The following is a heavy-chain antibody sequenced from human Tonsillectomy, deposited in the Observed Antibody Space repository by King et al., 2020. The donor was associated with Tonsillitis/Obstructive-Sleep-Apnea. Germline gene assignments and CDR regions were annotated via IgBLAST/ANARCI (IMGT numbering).Heavy chain of an antibody. J-gene: IGHJ4*02. D-gene: IGHD6-6*01. CDR2: ISWNSGSI. CDR1: GFTFDDYA. V-gene: IGHV3-9*01. CDR3: AKEDSSSEWGSPPNYFDY. Sequence: VQLVESGGGLVQPGRSLRLSCAASGFTFDDYAMHWVRQAPGKGLEWVSGISWNSGSIGYADSVKGRFTISRDNAKNSLYLQMNSLRAEDTALYYCAKEDSSSEWGSPPNYFDYWGQGTLVTVSS.